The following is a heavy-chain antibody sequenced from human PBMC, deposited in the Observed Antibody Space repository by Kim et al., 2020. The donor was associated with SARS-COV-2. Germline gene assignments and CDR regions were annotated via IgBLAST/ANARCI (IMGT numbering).Heavy chain of an antibody. J-gene: IGHJ4*02. CDR3: FTRYSYEPDY. CDR1: GFTFSNVW. D-gene: IGHD5-12*01. Sequence: GGSLRLSCAASGFTFSNVWMNWVRQAPGKGLEWVGHIKSKADGGTIDYVAPVKGRFTISRDDSKNILYLQMNSLKIEDTAVYYCFTRYSYEPDYWGQGTLVTVSS. CDR2: IKSKADGGTI. V-gene: IGHV3-15*01.